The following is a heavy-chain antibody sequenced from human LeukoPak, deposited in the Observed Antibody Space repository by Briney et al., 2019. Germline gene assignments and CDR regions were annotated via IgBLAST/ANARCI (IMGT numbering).Heavy chain of an antibody. D-gene: IGHD4-17*01. V-gene: IGHV4-34*01. J-gene: IGHJ4*02. CDR1: GGSFSGYY. CDR2: INHSGST. CDR3: ATTASSGGYGARY. Sequence: SETLSLTCAVYGGSFSGYYWSWIRQPPGKGLEWIGEINHSGSTNYNPSLKSRVTISVDTSKNQFSLKLSSVTAAGTAVYYCATTASSGGYGARYWGQGTLVTVSS.